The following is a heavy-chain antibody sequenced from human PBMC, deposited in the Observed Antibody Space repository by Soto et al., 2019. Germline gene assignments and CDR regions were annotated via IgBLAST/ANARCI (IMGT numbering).Heavy chain of an antibody. CDR1: GGSFSIYT. V-gene: IGHV1-69*04. D-gene: IGHD3-22*01. J-gene: IGHJ4*02. CDR2: IIPILGIA. CDR3: ARELNGMIVARYFDY. Sequence: ASVKVSCKASGGSFSIYTISWVRQAPGQGLEWMGRIIPILGIANYAQKFQGRVTITADKSTSTAYMELSSLRSEDTAVYYCARELNGMIVARYFDYWGQGTLVTVSS.